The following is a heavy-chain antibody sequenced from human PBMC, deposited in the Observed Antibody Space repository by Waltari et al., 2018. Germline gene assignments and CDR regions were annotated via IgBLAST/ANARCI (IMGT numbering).Heavy chain of an antibody. D-gene: IGHD4-17*01. J-gene: IGHJ6*02. CDR2: LKQDGSET. CDR3: ARDSGWTTVDV. CDR1: GFTFSSYW. V-gene: IGHV3-7*01. Sequence: EVQLVESGGGLVQPGGSLRLSCVTSGFTFSSYWMSWIRQAPGKGLGWVANLKQDGSETYYVDSVKGRFTVSRDNAKNSLYLQMNSLRLEDTAVYYCARDSGWTTVDVWGQGTTVIVSS.